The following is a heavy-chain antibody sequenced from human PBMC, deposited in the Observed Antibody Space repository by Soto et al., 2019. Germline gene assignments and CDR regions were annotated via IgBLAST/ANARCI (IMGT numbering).Heavy chain of an antibody. CDR2: ISASGGTT. Sequence: SLRLSCAASGFTFSTYAMSWVRQAPGKGLEWVSAISASGGTTYYADSVKGRFTISRDNSINALYLQINSLRIEDTAVYYCSHPRGYGVFDAYDIWGQGTMVTVSS. J-gene: IGHJ3*02. CDR1: GFTFSTYA. D-gene: IGHD4-17*01. CDR3: SHPRGYGVFDAYDI. V-gene: IGHV3-23*01.